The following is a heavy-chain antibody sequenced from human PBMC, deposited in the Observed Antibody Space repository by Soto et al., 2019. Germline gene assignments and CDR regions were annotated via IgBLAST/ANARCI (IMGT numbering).Heavy chain of an antibody. CDR1: GGSISSSGSY. CDR3: ASPRQGNYDFLSGYYALDY. Sequence: PSETLSLTCTVSGGSISSSGSYWSWVHQPPGKGLEWIVSFGYSVGTYSTSDNPSLKSRVTIPGDTSKRQFCLILRSVTAADTAVYYCASPRQGNYDFLSGYYALDYWSQGALVTVSS. V-gene: IGHV4-39*01. CDR2: FGYSVGT. D-gene: IGHD3-3*01. J-gene: IGHJ4*02.